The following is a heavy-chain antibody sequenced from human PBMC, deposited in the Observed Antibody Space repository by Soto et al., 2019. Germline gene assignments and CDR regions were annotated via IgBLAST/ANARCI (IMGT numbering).Heavy chain of an antibody. V-gene: IGHV4-39*01. CDR1: GGSISSSSYY. CDR3: ACSMVVVVYY. J-gene: IGHJ4*02. D-gene: IGHD3-22*01. CDR2: IYYSGST. Sequence: QLQLQESGPGLVKPSETLSLTCTVSGGSISSSSYYWGWIRQPPGKGLEWIGSIYYSGSTYYNPYRESRVTISVGTSKYQFSMNLISVPVEDTAAASCACSMVVVVYYWGQGTLVSVSS.